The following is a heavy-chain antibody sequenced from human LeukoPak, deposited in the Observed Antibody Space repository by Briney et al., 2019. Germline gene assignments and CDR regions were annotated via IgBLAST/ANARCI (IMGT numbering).Heavy chain of an antibody. CDR2: MWHDGSGE. D-gene: IGHD1-26*01. CDR1: GFILSTHG. J-gene: IGHJ4*02. CDR3: ARDLSFGSLDF. V-gene: IGHV3-33*01. Sequence: GGSLRLSCAAPGFILSTHGMHWVRQAPGKGLEWVAGMWHDGSGEDYEDSVKGRFTISRDMSKNTLNLQMNSLRVEDTAMFYCARDLSFGSLDFGGQGTLVTVSS.